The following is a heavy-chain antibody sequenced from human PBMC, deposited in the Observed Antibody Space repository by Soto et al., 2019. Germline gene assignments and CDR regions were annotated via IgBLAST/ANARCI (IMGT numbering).Heavy chain of an antibody. CDR3: AKELHDYGDLFPYYYNYMDV. J-gene: IGHJ6*03. D-gene: IGHD4-17*01. CDR2: ISYDGSNK. V-gene: IGHV3-30*18. CDR1: GFTFSSDG. Sequence: QVQLVESGGGGVQPGGSLRLSCGASGFTFSSDGMHWVRQWPGKGLEWVVVISYDGSNKHYADSVKCRFTSSRDNSKNTLYLQMNSLRAKDTAVYYCAKELHDYGDLFPYYYNYMDVWGQGTTVTVSS.